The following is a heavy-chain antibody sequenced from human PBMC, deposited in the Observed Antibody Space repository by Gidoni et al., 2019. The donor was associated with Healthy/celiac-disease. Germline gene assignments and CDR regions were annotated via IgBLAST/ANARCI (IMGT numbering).Heavy chain of an antibody. J-gene: IGHJ6*02. V-gene: IGHV4-34*01. CDR2: INHSGST. Sequence: QVQLQQWGAGLLKPSETLSLTCAVYGGSFSGYYWRWIRQPPGKGLEWIGEINHSGSTNYNPSLKSRVTISVDTSKNQFSLKLSSVTAADTAVYYCARKMRAQYYYDSSGYYYVSYYYYGMDVWGQGTTVTVSS. CDR1: GGSFSGYY. D-gene: IGHD3-22*01. CDR3: ARKMRAQYYYDSSGYYYVSYYYYGMDV.